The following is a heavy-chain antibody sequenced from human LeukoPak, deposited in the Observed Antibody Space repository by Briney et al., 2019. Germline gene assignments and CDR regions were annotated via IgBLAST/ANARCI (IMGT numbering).Heavy chain of an antibody. V-gene: IGHV3-74*01. Sequence: GGSLRLSCAASGFTFSSYWMHWVRQAPGKGLVWVSRINSDGSSTSYADSLKGRFTISRDNAKNTLYLQMNSLRAEDTAVYYCARGHYYDSSGYYYLTDYWGQGTLVTVSS. D-gene: IGHD3-22*01. J-gene: IGHJ4*02. CDR3: ARGHYYDSSGYYYLTDY. CDR2: INSDGSST. CDR1: GFTFSSYW.